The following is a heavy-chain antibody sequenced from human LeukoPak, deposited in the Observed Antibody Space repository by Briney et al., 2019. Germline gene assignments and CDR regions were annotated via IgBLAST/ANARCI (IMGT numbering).Heavy chain of an antibody. CDR2: ISGRGGST. CDR1: GFTFSSYA. V-gene: IGHV3-23*01. CDR3: AKNWNADY. Sequence: TGGSLRLSCAASGFTFSSYAMSWVRQAPGKGLEWVSAISGRGGSTYYADSVKGRFTISRDNSKNTLYLQMNSLRAEDTAAYHCAKNWNADYWGQGTLVTVSS. D-gene: IGHD1-1*01. J-gene: IGHJ4*02.